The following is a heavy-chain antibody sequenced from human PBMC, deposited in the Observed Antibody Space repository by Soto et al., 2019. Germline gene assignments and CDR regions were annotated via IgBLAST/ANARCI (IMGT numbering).Heavy chain of an antibody. J-gene: IGHJ3*02. CDR1: GYTFTSYA. V-gene: IGHV1-3*01. D-gene: IGHD3-22*01. CDR2: INAGNGNT. Sequence: ASVKVSCKASGYTFTSYAMHWVRQAPGQRLEWMGWINAGNGNTKYSQKFQGRVTITRDTSASTAYMELSSLRSEDKAVYYCAREVETHDYYDSSGYSDAFDIWGQGTMVTVSS. CDR3: AREVETHDYYDSSGYSDAFDI.